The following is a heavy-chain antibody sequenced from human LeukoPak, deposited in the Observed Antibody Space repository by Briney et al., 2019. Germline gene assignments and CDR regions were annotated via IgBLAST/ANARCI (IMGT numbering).Heavy chain of an antibody. D-gene: IGHD2-15*01. J-gene: IGHJ5*02. CDR3: ARGYCSGGGCYSWWFDP. CDR2: IYYSGST. CDR1: GGSISSGGYY. V-gene: IGHV4-30-4*08. Sequence: SQTLSLTCTVSGGSISSGGYYWSWIRQHPGKGLEWIGYIYYSGSTYYNPSLKSRVTISVDTSKNQFSLKLSSVTAADTAVYYCARGYCSGGGCYSWWFDPWGQGTLVTVSS.